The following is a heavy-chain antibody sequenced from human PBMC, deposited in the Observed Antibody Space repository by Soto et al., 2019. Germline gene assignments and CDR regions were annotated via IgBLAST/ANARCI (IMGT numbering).Heavy chain of an antibody. CDR2: IYYSGST. D-gene: IGHD6-6*01. Sequence: PSEILSLTCTVSGGSISSYYWSWIRQPPGKGLEWIGSIYYSGSTNYNPSLKSRVTISVDTSKNQFSLKLSSVTAADTAVYYCARQWREYSRSSGLGEIDYWGQGTLVTVSS. V-gene: IGHV4-59*08. J-gene: IGHJ4*02. CDR3: ARQWREYSRSSGLGEIDY. CDR1: GGSISSYY.